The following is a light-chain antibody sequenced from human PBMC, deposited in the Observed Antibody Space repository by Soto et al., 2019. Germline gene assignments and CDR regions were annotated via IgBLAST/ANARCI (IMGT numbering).Light chain of an antibody. CDR1: SSDVGRYNY. J-gene: IGLJ1*01. V-gene: IGLV2-14*01. CDR3: SSYTAGGTI. CDR2: EVS. Sequence: QSVLTQPRSVSGSPGQSVTISCTGTSSDVGRYNYVSWYQQLPGKAPKLMISEVSNRPSGVSNRFSGSKSGNTASLTISGLQAEDEADYYCSSYTAGGTIFGTGTKLTVL.